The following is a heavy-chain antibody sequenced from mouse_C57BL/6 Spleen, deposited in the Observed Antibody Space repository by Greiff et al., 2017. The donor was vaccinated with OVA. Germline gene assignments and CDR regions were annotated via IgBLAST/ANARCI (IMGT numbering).Heavy chain of an antibody. D-gene: IGHD2-4*01. J-gene: IGHJ4*01. CDR3: ARGDYDYDAYAMDY. CDR1: GYTFTSYW. Sequence: QVQLQQPGAELVKPGASVKLSCKASGYTFTSYWMQWVKQRPGQGLEWIGEIDPSDSYTNYNQKFKGKATLTVDTSSSTAYMQLSSLTSEDSAVYYCARGDYDYDAYAMDYWGQGTSVTVSS. CDR2: IDPSDSYT. V-gene: IGHV1-50*01.